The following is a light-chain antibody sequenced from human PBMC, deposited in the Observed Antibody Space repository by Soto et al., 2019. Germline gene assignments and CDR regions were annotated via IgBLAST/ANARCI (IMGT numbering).Light chain of an antibody. V-gene: IGLV1-40*01. CDR2: ANT. CDR3: QSYDSSLRGWV. Sequence: QAVVTQPPSVSGAPGQRVTISCTGSSSNIGAGYDVHWYQQLPGTAPKLLIYANTNRPSGVPDRFSGSKSGTSASLAITGLQAEDEADYYCQSYDSSLRGWVFGGGTKVTVL. CDR1: SSNIGAGYD. J-gene: IGLJ3*02.